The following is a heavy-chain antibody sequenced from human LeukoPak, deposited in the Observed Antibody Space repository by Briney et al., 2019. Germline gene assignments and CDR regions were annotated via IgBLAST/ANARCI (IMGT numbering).Heavy chain of an antibody. V-gene: IGHV1-18*01. CDR2: ISAYNGNT. J-gene: IGHJ4*02. CDR3: ATGHDYVWGSYRYDY. D-gene: IGHD3-16*02. Sequence: GASVKVSCEASGYTFTSYGISWVRQAPGQGLEWMGWISAYNGNTNYAQKLQGRVTMTTDTSTSTAYMELRSLRSDDTAVYYCATGHDYVWGSYRYDYWGQGTLVTVSS. CDR1: GYTFTSYG.